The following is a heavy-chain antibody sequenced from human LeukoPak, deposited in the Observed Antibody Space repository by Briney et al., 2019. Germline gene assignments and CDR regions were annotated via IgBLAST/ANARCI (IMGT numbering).Heavy chain of an antibody. Sequence: SESLSLTCAVYGGSLCVDYWGWGRERPGERLGWSGEINHSGGANSNPSLKSGVSISEETSKNQFSLKLSSVTAADTAVYYWARGGRGIGGRNKKADAFDIWGQGTMVTVSS. V-gene: IGHV4-34*01. CDR1: GGSLCVDY. CDR2: INHSGGA. D-gene: IGHD2-15*01. J-gene: IGHJ3*02. CDR3: ARGGRGIGGRNKKADAFDI.